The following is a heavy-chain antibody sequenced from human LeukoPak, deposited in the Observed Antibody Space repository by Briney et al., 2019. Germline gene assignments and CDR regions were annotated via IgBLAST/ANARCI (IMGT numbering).Heavy chain of an antibody. Sequence: SVKVSCKASGGTFSSYAISWVRQAPGQGLEWMGGIIPIFGTANYAQKFQGRVTITADESTSTAYMELSSLRSEDTAVYYCASAYCGGDCYSRYFDYWGQGTLVTVSS. CDR3: ASAYCGGDCYSRYFDY. CDR1: GGTFSSYA. CDR2: IIPIFGTA. V-gene: IGHV1-69*13. D-gene: IGHD2-21*01. J-gene: IGHJ4*02.